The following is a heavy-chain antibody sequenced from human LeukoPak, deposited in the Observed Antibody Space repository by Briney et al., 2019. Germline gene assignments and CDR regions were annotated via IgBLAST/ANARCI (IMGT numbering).Heavy chain of an antibody. D-gene: IGHD1-14*01. CDR2: IKQDGSEK. CDR3: ARGGNPSYFDY. J-gene: IGHJ4*02. CDR1: GFTFGIYW. V-gene: IGHV3-7*05. Sequence: GGSLRLSCAASGFTFGIYWMTWVRQAPGKGLEWVAYIKQDGSEKYYADSVKGRFTISRDNTEYSLFLQMNGLRAEDTAVYYCARGGNPSYFDYWGQGTLVTVSS.